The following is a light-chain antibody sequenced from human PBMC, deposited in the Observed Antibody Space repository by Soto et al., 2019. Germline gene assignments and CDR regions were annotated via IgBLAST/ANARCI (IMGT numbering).Light chain of an antibody. J-gene: IGKJ1*01. V-gene: IGKV1-5*03. Sequence: DIQMTQSPSSLSASVGDRVTMTCRASQDIRNDLGWYQQKPGKAPKLLIYKASTLKSGVPSRFSGSGSGTEFTLTISSLQPDDFATYYCQHYNSYSEAFGQGTKVDIK. CDR3: QHYNSYSEA. CDR1: QDIRND. CDR2: KAS.